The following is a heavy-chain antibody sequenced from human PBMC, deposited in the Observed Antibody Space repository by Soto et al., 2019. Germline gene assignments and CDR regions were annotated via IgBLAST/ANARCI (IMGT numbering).Heavy chain of an antibody. J-gene: IGHJ3*02. Sequence: SETLSLTCTVSGGSISSGGYYWSWIRQHPGKGLEWIGYIYYSGSTYYNPSLKSRVTISVDTSKNQFSLKLSSGTAADTAVYYCARGGGSAWCTNGVCQNAFDIWGQGTMVTVSS. CDR2: IYYSGST. CDR1: GGSISSGGYY. D-gene: IGHD2-8*01. V-gene: IGHV4-31*03. CDR3: ARGGGSAWCTNGVCQNAFDI.